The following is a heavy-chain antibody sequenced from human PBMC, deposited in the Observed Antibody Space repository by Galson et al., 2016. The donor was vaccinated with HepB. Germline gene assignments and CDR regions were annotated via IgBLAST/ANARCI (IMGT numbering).Heavy chain of an antibody. J-gene: IGHJ6*02. CDR2: IYHSGSP. CDR1: GGSIGSGGHY. V-gene: IGHV4-31*03. Sequence: LSLTCTVSGGSIGSGGHYWNWIRQHPGKGLEWIGRIYHSGSPDYNPSLKSRATISVDMSKNQFSLRLRSVAAADTAVYFCARDNHCISGVCYTNDYYYGLDVWGQGTTVTVSS. D-gene: IGHD2-8*01. CDR3: ARDNHCISGVCYTNDYYYGLDV.